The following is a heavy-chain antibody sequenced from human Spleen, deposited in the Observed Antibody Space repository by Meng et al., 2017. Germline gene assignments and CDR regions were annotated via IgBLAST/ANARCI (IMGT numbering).Heavy chain of an antibody. J-gene: IGHJ4*02. Sequence: HVELDRPGDEVRMHEASVKVSCKASGGTCSSNTISWGRQAPGQGVEWMGGIIPIFGTANYAQNFQGRVTITADESTTTAYMELSSLRSEDTAVYYCASGVGSRTTPVDYWGQGTLVTVSS. D-gene: IGHD3-10*01. CDR1: GGTCSSNT. V-gene: IGHV1-69*01. CDR2: IIPIFGTA. CDR3: ASGVGSRTTPVDY.